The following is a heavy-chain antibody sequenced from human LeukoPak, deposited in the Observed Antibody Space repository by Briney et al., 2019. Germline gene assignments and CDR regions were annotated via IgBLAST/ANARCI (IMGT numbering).Heavy chain of an antibody. CDR2: IGSDGNKK. CDR1: GYTFSSYA. J-gene: IGHJ4*02. D-gene: IGHD6-13*01. Sequence: GGSLRLSCAASGYTFSSYAMHWVRQAPGKGLEWVALIGSDGNKKYYADSVKGRFSISRDNSNNTLYLQMNSLGVEDTAVYYCARGRYSSSWKDYWGQGTLVTVSS. CDR3: ARGRYSSSWKDY. V-gene: IGHV3-33*01.